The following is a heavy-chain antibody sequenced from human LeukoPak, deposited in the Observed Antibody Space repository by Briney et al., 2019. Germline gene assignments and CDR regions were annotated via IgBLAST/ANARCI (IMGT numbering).Heavy chain of an antibody. CDR1: GFTVSSNY. Sequence: GGSLRLSCAASGFTVSSNYMSWVRQALGKGLEWVSVIYSGGSTYYADSVKGRFTISRDNSKNTLYLQMNSLRAEDTAVYYCARSYYYDSSGSDYWGQGTLVTVSS. J-gene: IGHJ4*02. CDR2: IYSGGST. CDR3: ARSYYYDSSGSDY. D-gene: IGHD3-22*01. V-gene: IGHV3-53*01.